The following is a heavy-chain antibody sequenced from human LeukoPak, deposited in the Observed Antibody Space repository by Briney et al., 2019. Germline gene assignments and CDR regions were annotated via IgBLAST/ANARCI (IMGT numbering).Heavy chain of an antibody. D-gene: IGHD4-11*01. V-gene: IGHV4-34*01. J-gene: IGHJ4*02. CDR1: GGSFSGYY. Sequence: PSETLSLTCAVYGGSFSGYYWSWIRQPPGKGLEWIGEINHSGSTNYNPSLKSRVTISVDTSKNQFSLKLSSVTAEDTAVYYCARDLRIAPLHPRGQGTLVTVSS. CDR2: INHSGST. CDR3: ARDLRIAPLHP.